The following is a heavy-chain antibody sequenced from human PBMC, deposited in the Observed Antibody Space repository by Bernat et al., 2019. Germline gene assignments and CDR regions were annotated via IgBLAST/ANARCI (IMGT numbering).Heavy chain of an antibody. CDR3: ARDTSGTAMYYYYCYVDV. CDR2: ISAYTRNT. J-gene: IGHJ6*03. V-gene: IGHV1-18*01. Sequence: QVQLVQSGAEVKKPGASVKVSCKSSGYTFTSDGISWVRQAPGQGLEWMGWISAYTRNTNYAQKLQGRVTMTTDTSTSTAYMEMRCLRSDDTAVYYCARDTSGTAMYYYYCYVDVWGKGTPVTVSS. CDR1: GYTFTSDG. D-gene: IGHD1-7*01.